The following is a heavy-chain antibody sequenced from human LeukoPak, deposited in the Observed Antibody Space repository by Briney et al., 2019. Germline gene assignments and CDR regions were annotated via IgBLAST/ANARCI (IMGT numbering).Heavy chain of an antibody. Sequence: GKSLRHSCAASGFAFSSYGMHWVRQAPGKGLEWVSAISGSGGSTYYADSVKGRFTISRDNSKNTLYLQMNRLRAEDTAVYYCAKTDTDYYDSSGYYHWGQGTLVTVSS. V-gene: IGHV3-23*01. J-gene: IGHJ5*02. CDR2: ISGSGGST. CDR3: AKTDTDYYDSSGYYH. CDR1: GFAFSSYG. D-gene: IGHD3-22*01.